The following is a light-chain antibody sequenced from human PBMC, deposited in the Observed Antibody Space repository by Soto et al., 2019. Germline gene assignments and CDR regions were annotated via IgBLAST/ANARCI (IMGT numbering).Light chain of an antibody. Sequence: VLTQPPSVSGAPGQRVTISCTGSSSNIGAGYDVHWYQQLPGTAPKLLIYDNNNRPSGVPDRFSGSKSGTSASLAITGLQAEDEADYYCQSYDSSLSGYVFGTGTKVTVL. CDR3: QSYDSSLSGYV. CDR1: SSNIGAGYD. CDR2: DNN. J-gene: IGLJ1*01. V-gene: IGLV1-40*01.